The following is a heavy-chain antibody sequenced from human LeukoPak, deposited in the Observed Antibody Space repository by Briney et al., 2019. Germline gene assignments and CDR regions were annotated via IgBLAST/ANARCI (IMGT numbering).Heavy chain of an antibody. CDR3: ARDARGNLDY. CDR1: GITVSDNY. CDR2: IYSGGTT. D-gene: IGHD4-23*01. Sequence: AGSLKLSCAASGITVSDNYMAWVRQAPGKGLEWVSVIYSGGTTYYADSVKGRFTISRHNSKNTVYLQMNSLRVEDTAIYYCARDARGNLDYWGQGTLVTVSS. V-gene: IGHV3-53*04. J-gene: IGHJ4*02.